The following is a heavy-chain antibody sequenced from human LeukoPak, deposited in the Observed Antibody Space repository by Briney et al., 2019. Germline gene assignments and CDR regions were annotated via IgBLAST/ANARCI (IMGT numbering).Heavy chain of an antibody. J-gene: IGHJ4*02. CDR2: IKQDGSEK. CDR1: GFTFSSYW. D-gene: IGHD2-2*02. CDR3: ARGHCSSTSCYSYFDY. Sequence: GGSLRLSCAASGFTFSSYWMSWVRQAPGKGLEWVANIKQDGSEKYYVDSVKGRFTISRDNAKNSLYLQMNSLRAEDTAVYYCARGHCSSTSCYSYFDYWGQGTLVTVSS. V-gene: IGHV3-7*01.